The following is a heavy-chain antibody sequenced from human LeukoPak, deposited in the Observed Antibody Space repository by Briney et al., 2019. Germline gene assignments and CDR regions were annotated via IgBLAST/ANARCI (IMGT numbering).Heavy chain of an antibody. V-gene: IGHV4-61*02. D-gene: IGHD4-23*01. CDR1: GGSISSGSYY. CDR2: IYTSGST. Sequence: PSQTLSLTCTVSGGSISSGSYYWSWIRQPAGKGLEWIGRIYTSGSTNYNPSLKSRVTISVDTSKNQFSLKLSSVTAADTAVYYCARDGRRQATVAVYYYYGMDVWGQGTTVTVSS. J-gene: IGHJ6*02. CDR3: ARDGRRQATVAVYYYYGMDV.